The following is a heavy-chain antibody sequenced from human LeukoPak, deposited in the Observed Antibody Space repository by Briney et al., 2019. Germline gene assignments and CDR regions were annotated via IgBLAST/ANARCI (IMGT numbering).Heavy chain of an antibody. D-gene: IGHD6-6*01. CDR1: GFTFSSYW. V-gene: IGHV3-7*01. J-gene: IGHJ4*02. CDR3: ARIGVATSKRVYPDY. CDR2: MGQDGSEK. Sequence: GGSLRLSCEASGFTFSSYWMSWVRQAPGKGLEWVANMGQDGSEKNYVDSVKGRFTISRDNAGNSLYLQMNSLRPEDTAVYYCARIGVATSKRVYPDYWSQGTLVTVSS.